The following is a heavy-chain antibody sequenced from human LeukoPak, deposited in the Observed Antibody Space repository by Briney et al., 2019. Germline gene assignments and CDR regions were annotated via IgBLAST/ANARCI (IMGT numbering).Heavy chain of an antibody. Sequence: GGSVRLLCSACGLTFSSYALYWVRQAPGKGLEYVSAINGNGGATSYADSVKGRFTISRDNSKNTLYLQMSSLRAEDTAVYYCVKDPSTVGTTWYFDYWGQGTLVTVSS. CDR1: GLTFSSYA. CDR3: VKDPSTVGTTWYFDY. V-gene: IGHV3-64D*06. D-gene: IGHD1-1*01. CDR2: INGNGGAT. J-gene: IGHJ4*02.